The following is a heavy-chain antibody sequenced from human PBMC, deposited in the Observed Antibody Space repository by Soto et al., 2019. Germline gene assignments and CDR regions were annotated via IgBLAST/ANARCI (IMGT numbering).Heavy chain of an antibody. D-gene: IGHD2-21*02. CDR2: IWYDGSNK. Sequence: QVQLVESGGGVVQPGRTLRLSCAASGFTFSSYGMHWVRQAPGKGLEWVAVIWYDGSNKYYADSVKGGFTISRDNSKNTLYLQMNSLRAEDTAVYYCARGGLTAYFDYWGQGTLVTVSS. CDR3: ARGGLTAYFDY. V-gene: IGHV3-33*01. CDR1: GFTFSSYG. J-gene: IGHJ4*02.